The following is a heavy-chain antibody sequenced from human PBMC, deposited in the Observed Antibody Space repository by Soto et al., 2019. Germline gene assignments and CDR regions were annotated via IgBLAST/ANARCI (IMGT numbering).Heavy chain of an antibody. V-gene: IGHV1-46*01. CDR3: ARSYYGGWFDP. CDR1: GYTFTSYY. CDR2: INPSGGST. D-gene: IGHD3-10*01. Sequence: ASVKVSCKASGYTFTSYYMHWVRQAPGQGLEWMGIINPSGGSTSYAQKLQGRVTMTTDTSTSTAYMELRSLRSDDTAVYYCARSYYGGWFDPWGQGTLVTVSS. J-gene: IGHJ5*02.